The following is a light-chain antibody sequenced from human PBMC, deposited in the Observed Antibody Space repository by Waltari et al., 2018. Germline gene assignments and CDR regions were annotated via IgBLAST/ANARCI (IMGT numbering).Light chain of an antibody. CDR1: SSDAGGYNY. CDR3: CSYAANSNWV. J-gene: IGLJ3*02. V-gene: IGLV2-11*01. Sequence: QSALTQPRSVSGSPGQSVTISCTGTSSDAGGYNYVSWYQQHPGKAPKPLIYDVTKRPSGVPDHFSGSKSGNTASLAISGLQAEDEADYYCCSYAANSNWVFGGGTKLTVL. CDR2: DVT.